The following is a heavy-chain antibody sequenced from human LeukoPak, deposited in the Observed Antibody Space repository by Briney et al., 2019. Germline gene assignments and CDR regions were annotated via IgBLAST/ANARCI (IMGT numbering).Heavy chain of an antibody. CDR1: GYSFTSYW. CDR2: IYPGDSDT. V-gene: IGHV5-51*01. J-gene: IGHJ6*04. D-gene: IGHD1-26*01. CDR3: ARHGWDTIHLGYYYGMDV. Sequence: GESLKISCKGSGYSFTSYWIGWVRQMPGKGLESMGIIYPGDSDTRYSPSFQGQVTISADKSISTAYLQWSSLKASDTAMYYCARHGWDTIHLGYYYGMDVWGKGTTVTVSS.